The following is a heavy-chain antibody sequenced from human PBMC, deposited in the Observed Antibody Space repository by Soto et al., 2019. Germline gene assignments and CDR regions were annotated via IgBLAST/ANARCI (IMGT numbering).Heavy chain of an antibody. J-gene: IGHJ4*02. V-gene: IGHV3-30*18. Sequence: QVQLVESGGGVVQPGRSLRLSCAASGFTFSSYGMHWVRQAPGKGLEWVAVISYDGSNKYYADSVKGRFTISRDNSKNTLYLQMNSLRAEDTAVYYCAKDMGDSTIVYWGQGTLVTVSS. D-gene: IGHD2-2*01. CDR1: GFTFSSYG. CDR3: AKDMGDSTIVY. CDR2: ISYDGSNK.